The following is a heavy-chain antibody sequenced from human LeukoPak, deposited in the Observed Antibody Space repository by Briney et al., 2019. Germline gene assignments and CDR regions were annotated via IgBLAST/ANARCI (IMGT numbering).Heavy chain of an antibody. CDR2: IYYSGST. Sequence: SETLSLTCTVSGGSISSYYWSWIRQPPGKGLEWIGYIYYSGSTNYNPSLKSRVTISVDTSKNQSSLKLSSVTAADTAVYYCARAEEYAFDIWGQGTMVTVSS. J-gene: IGHJ3*02. D-gene: IGHD1-14*01. CDR3: ARAEEYAFDI. CDR1: GGSISSYY. V-gene: IGHV4-59*01.